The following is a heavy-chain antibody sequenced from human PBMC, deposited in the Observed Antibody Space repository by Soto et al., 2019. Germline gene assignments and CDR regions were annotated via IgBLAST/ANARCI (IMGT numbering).Heavy chain of an antibody. V-gene: IGHV4-34*01. D-gene: IGHD3-22*01. CDR3: AGRHYYDSSGYRNYGAFVI. Sequence: SETLSLTCAVYGWSFSGYYWSWIRQPPGKGLEWIGEINHSGSTNYNPSLKSRVTISVDTSKNQFSLKLSSVTAADTAVYYCAGRHYYDSSGYRNYGAFVIWGPGTMVTVSS. CDR2: INHSGST. CDR1: GWSFSGYY. J-gene: IGHJ3*02.